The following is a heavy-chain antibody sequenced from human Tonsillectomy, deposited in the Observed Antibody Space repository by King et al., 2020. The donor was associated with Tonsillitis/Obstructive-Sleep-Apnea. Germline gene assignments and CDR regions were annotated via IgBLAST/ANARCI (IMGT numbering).Heavy chain of an antibody. D-gene: IGHD6-6*01. V-gene: IGHV4-34*01. CDR2: NTHSGST. CDR1: GGSFSGHY. J-gene: IGHJ6*03. Sequence: VQLQQWGAGLLKPSETLSLTCAVYGGSFSGHYWSWIRQPPGKGLEWIGENTHSGSTNYSPSLKSRVTISVDTSKNQFSLKLNSVTAADTAVYYCARGRRGQLVPDYYYYYMDVWGKGTTVTVSS. CDR3: ARGRRGQLVPDYYYYYMDV.